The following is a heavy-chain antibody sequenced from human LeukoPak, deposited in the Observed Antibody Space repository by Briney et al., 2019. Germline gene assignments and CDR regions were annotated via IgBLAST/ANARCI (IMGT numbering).Heavy chain of an antibody. CDR1: GFTFSSYG. Sequence: GGTPRLSCAASGFTFSSYGMSWVRQAPGKGLEWVSAISGSGGSAYYADSVEGQFTISRDNSKNTLYLQMNSLRAEDTAVYYCAKSIDEYYYDSSGYYYFDYWGQGTLVTVSS. D-gene: IGHD3-22*01. V-gene: IGHV3-23*01. CDR3: AKSIDEYYYDSSGYYYFDY. J-gene: IGHJ4*02. CDR2: ISGSGGSA.